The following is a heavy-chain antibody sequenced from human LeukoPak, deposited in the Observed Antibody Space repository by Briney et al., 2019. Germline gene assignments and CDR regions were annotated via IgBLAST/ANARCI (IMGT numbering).Heavy chain of an antibody. CDR1: GFTFSSYS. CDR3: ARDRSNSPDLDY. J-gene: IGHJ4*02. D-gene: IGHD4-11*01. V-gene: IGHV3-21*01. Sequence: GGSLRLSCAASGFTFSSYSMNWVRQAPGKGLEWVSSISSSSTYIYYADSVRGRFTISRDNAQNSLYLQMNSLRAEDTGVYYCARDRSNSPDLDYWGQGTLVTVSS. CDR2: ISSSSTYI.